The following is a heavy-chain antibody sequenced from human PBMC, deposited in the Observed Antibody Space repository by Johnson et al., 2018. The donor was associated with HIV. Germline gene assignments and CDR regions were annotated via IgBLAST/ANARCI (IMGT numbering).Heavy chain of an antibody. CDR2: INRKTDGGTT. V-gene: IGHV3-15*01. J-gene: IGHJ3*02. CDR1: GFTFSNAW. Sequence: EVQLVESGGGLVKPGGSLRLSCAASGFTFSNAWMSWVRQAPGKGLEWVARINRKTDGGTTDYAAPVKGRFTISRDDSKNTLYLQMNSLKTEDTALYYCTTAIYSYDTRDTRAFDIWGQGTMVTVSS. CDR3: TTAIYSYDTRDTRAFDI. D-gene: IGHD3-22*01.